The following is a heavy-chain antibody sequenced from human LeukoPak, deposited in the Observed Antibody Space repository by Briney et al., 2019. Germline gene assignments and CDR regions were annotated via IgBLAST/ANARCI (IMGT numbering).Heavy chain of an antibody. D-gene: IGHD2-2*02. CDR3: ASSRRYCSSTNCYMVGIDY. V-gene: IGHV3-21*01. J-gene: IGHJ4*02. Sequence: GGSLRLSCAASGFTFSTYNMNWVRQAPGKGLEWVSSISGSSSYIYYADSLKGRFTVSRDNTKNSLFLQMNSLRAEDTAIYYCASSRRYCSSTNCYMVGIDYWGQGTLVTVSS. CDR2: ISGSSSYI. CDR1: GFTFSTYN.